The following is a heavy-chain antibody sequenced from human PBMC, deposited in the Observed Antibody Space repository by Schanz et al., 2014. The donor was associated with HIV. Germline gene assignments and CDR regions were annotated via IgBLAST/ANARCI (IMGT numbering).Heavy chain of an antibody. D-gene: IGHD2-21*01. CDR2: INWNGDTT. CDR1: RVTYWTYW. Sequence: VQLVESGGGVVQPGRSLRLSCAASRVTYWTYWMYWFRQAPGKGLAWVAVINWNGDTTYYADSVKGRFTISRDNSNNVLFLHMPTLRAEDTATYYCTREGNYYGGSVPGHWGQGALVSVSS. V-gene: IGHV3-23*04. CDR3: TREGNYYGGSVPGH. J-gene: IGHJ4*02.